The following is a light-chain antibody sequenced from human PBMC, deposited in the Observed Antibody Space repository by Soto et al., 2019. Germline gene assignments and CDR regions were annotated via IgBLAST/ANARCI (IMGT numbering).Light chain of an antibody. CDR2: LEGSGSY. J-gene: IGLJ2*01. V-gene: IGLV4-60*03. Sequence: QAVVTQSSSASASLGSSVKLTCTLNSGHSSNIIAWHQQQPGKAPRYLMKLEGSGSYNKGSGVPDRFSGSSSGADRYLTISNLQSEDEADYYCETWDSKSRVFGGGTKLTVL. CDR3: ETWDSKSRV. CDR1: SGHSSNI.